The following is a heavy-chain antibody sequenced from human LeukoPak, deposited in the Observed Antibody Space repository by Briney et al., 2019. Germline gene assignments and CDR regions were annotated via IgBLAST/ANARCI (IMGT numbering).Heavy chain of an antibody. CDR1: GGSISSYY. V-gene: IGHV4-59*01. J-gene: IGHJ4*02. Sequence: SETLSLTCTVSGGSISSYYWSWIRQPPGKGLEWIGYIYYSGSTNYNPSLKSRVTISVDTSKNQFSLKLSSVTAADTAVYYCARGVGASEYYFDYWGQGTLVTVSS. CDR2: IYYSGST. D-gene: IGHD1-26*01. CDR3: ARGVGASEYYFDY.